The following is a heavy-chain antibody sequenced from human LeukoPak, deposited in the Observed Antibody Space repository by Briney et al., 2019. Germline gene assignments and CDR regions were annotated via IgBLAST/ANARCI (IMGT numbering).Heavy chain of an antibody. CDR3: ARDSGEVPDY. CDR1: GYTFSGSY. V-gene: IGHV1-2*02. J-gene: IGHJ4*02. CDR2: INPNNGGT. Sequence: GASVKVSCKTSGYTFSGSYIHWVRQAPGQGLEWMGWINPNNGGTKYAQNFQGRVTMTRDTSISTAYMELDRLRFDDTAVYYCARDSGEVPDYWGQGTLVTVSS. D-gene: IGHD3-10*01.